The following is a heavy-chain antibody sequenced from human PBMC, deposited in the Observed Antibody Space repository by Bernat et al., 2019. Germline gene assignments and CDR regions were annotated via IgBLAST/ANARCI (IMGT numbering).Heavy chain of an antibody. D-gene: IGHD3-3*01. CDR3: AIEPPHYDFWIGSNY. CDR2: ISGGGENP. CDR1: GFTFSSYG. Sequence: EVQLVESGGGSVQPGGSLRLSCAASGFTFSSYGMIWVRQAPGKGPEWVSTISGGGENPHYGDSVKGRFTISRDNSKNTLFLQMNSLRAEDTAVYYCAIEPPHYDFWIGSNYWGQGTLVTVSS. V-gene: IGHV3-23*04. J-gene: IGHJ4*02.